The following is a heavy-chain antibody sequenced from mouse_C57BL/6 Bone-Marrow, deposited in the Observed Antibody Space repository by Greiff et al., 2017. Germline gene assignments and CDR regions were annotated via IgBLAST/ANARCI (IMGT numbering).Heavy chain of an antibody. CDR3: TRGNYGSSYVYFDY. J-gene: IGHJ2*01. CDR1: GFTFSSYA. CDR2: ISSGGDYI. Sequence: EVKLMESGEGLVKPGGSLKLSCAASGFTFSSYAMSWVRQTPEKRLEWVAYISSGGDYIYYADTVKGRFTISRDNARNTLYLQMSSLKSEDTAMYYCTRGNYGSSYVYFDYWGQGTTLTVSS. V-gene: IGHV5-9-1*02. D-gene: IGHD1-1*01.